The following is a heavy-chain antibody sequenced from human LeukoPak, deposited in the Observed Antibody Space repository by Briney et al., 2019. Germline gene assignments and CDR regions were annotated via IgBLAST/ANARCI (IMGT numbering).Heavy chain of an antibody. V-gene: IGHV3-53*01. CDR3: ARTYSNSPGPNAY. CDR2: FYSGGNT. Sequence: GGSLRLSCAASGFSVTTYYMSWVRQAPGKGLEWVSVFYSGGNTYYADSVKGRFTISRDKSKNTLYLQMNSLRADDTAVYYCARTYSNSPGPNAYWGRGTLVTVSS. D-gene: IGHD6-6*01. J-gene: IGHJ4*02. CDR1: GFSVTTYY.